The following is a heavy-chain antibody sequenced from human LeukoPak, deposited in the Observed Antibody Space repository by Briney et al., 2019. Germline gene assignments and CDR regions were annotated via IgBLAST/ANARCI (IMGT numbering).Heavy chain of an antibody. V-gene: IGHV3-33*01. CDR1: GFTFSSYG. Sequence: RGSLRLSCAASGFTFSSYGMHWVRQAPGKGLEWVAVICYDGSNKYYADSVKGRFTISRDNSKNTLYLQMNSLRAEDTAVYYCARYRRFGELGYWGQGTLVTVSS. D-gene: IGHD3-10*01. J-gene: IGHJ4*02. CDR2: ICYDGSNK. CDR3: ARYRRFGELGY.